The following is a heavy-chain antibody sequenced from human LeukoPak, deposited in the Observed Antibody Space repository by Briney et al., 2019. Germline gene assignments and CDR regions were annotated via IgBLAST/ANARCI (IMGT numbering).Heavy chain of an antibody. CDR3: AKAGYDYNMFFDH. J-gene: IGHJ4*02. D-gene: IGHD4-11*01. CDR2: IIPIFGTA. V-gene: IGHV1-69*13. Sequence: SVKVSCKASGGTFSSYAISWVRQAPGQGLEWMGGIIPIFGTANYAQKFQGRVTITADESTSTAYMELSSLRSEDTAVYYCAKAGYDYNMFFDHWGQGALVTVSS. CDR1: GGTFSSYA.